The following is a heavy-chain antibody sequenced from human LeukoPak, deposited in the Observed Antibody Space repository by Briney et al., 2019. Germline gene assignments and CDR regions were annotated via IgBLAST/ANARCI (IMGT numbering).Heavy chain of an antibody. J-gene: IGHJ4*02. Sequence: PGGSLRLSCAASGFTFSSYAMSWVRQAPGKGLEWVSAISTGGDNTYYADSVKGRFTISRDNSKNTLYLQMNSLRVEDTAVYYCPKEDPLEGLDYWGQGTLVSVSS. V-gene: IGHV3-23*01. D-gene: IGHD5-24*01. CDR2: ISTGGDNT. CDR3: PKEDPLEGLDY. CDR1: GFTFSSYA.